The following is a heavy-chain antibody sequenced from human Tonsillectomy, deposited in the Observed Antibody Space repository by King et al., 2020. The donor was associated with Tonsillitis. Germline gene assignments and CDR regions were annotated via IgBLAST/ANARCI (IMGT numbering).Heavy chain of an antibody. CDR2: IRTSGDT. CDR3: ARGVVPSANNNYYFYMDV. CDR1: GFTFSNYD. J-gene: IGHJ6*03. V-gene: IGHV3-13*01. Sequence: VQLVESGGGLVQPGGSLRLSCASSGFTFSNYDMHWVRQATGKGLDWVSVIRTSGDTYYPDSVKGRFTISRQNAKNSFYLQMSSLRAGDTSVYYCARGVVPSANNNYYFYMDVWGKGTTVTVSS. D-gene: IGHD2-2*01.